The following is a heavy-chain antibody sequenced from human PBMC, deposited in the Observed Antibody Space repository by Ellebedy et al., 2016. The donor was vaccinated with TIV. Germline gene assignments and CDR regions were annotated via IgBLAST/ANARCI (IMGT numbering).Heavy chain of an antibody. CDR2: ISGSGGST. CDR1: GFTFSSYA. V-gene: IGHV3-23*01. CDR3: GKGGGWDFDP. J-gene: IGHJ5*02. Sequence: GGSLRLSXAASGFTFSSYAMSWVRQAPGKGLEWVSAISGSGGSTYYADSVKGRFTISRDNSKNTLYLQINSLRAEDTAVYYSGKGGGWDFDPWGQGTLVTVSS. D-gene: IGHD1-26*01.